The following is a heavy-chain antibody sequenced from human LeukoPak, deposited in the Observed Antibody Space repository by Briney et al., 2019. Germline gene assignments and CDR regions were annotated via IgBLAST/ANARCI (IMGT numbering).Heavy chain of an antibody. Sequence: PGESLRLSCVASGSIFGSHLMTWVRQAPGKGLEWVANIYQDGTEKYHMDSVRGRFTISRDNAKSLLYLQMNSLRDEDTAVYYCAKDKLIRGYYYGNWFDPWGQGTLVTVSS. CDR2: IYQDGTEK. CDR3: AKDKLIRGYYYGNWFDP. CDR1: GSIFGSHL. V-gene: IGHV3-7*01. D-gene: IGHD3-22*01. J-gene: IGHJ5*02.